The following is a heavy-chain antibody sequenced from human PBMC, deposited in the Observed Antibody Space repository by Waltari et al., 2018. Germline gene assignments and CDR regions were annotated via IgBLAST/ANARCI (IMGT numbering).Heavy chain of an antibody. J-gene: IGHJ4*02. CDR2: ISYDGSNK. Sequence: QVQLVESGGGVVQPGRSLRLSCAASGFTFSSYGMHWVRQAPGKGLEWVAVISYDGSNKYYADSVKGRFTISRDNSKNTLYLQMNSLRAEDTAVYYCAKDQQWLVSLCDYWGQGTLVTVSS. CDR3: AKDQQWLVSLCDY. CDR1: GFTFSSYG. D-gene: IGHD6-19*01. V-gene: IGHV3-30*18.